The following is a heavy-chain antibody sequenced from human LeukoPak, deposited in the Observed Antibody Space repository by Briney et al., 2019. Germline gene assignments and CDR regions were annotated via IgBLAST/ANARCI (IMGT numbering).Heavy chain of an antibody. D-gene: IGHD3-22*01. CDR3: ARENPSGYYNRPIGY. CDR2: IYYSGSI. Sequence: PSETLSLTCTVSGASISSYYWSWIRQPPGKGLEWIGDIYYSGSIKYNPSLKSRVTMSVDTSKNQFSLKLSSVTAADTAIYYCARENPSGYYNRPIGYWGQGTLVTVSS. CDR1: GASISSYY. V-gene: IGHV4-59*01. J-gene: IGHJ4*02.